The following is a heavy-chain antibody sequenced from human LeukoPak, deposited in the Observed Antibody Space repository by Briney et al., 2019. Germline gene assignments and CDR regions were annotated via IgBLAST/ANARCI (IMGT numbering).Heavy chain of an antibody. V-gene: IGHV1-8*01. Sequence: ASVKVSCKASGYTFTSYDINWVRQATGQGLEWMGWMNPNSGNTGYAQKFQGRVTMTRNTSISTASMELSSLRSEDTAVYYCARAKTTVTNFHYYYGMDVWGQGTTVTVS. CDR2: MNPNSGNT. CDR1: GYTFTSYD. D-gene: IGHD4-17*01. J-gene: IGHJ6*02. CDR3: ARAKTTVTNFHYYYGMDV.